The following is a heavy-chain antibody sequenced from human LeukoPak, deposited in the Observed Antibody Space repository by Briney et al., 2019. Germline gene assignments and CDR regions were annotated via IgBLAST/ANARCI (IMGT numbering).Heavy chain of an antibody. J-gene: IGHJ4*02. Sequence: PGGSLRLSCAASGFTFDDYAMHWVRQAPGKGLEWVSGISWNSGSIGYADSVKGRFTISRDNAKNSLYLHMNSLRAEDTAVYYCTANYNYWGQGTLVTVSS. CDR1: GFTFDDYA. V-gene: IGHV3-9*01. D-gene: IGHD3-10*01. CDR2: ISWNSGSI. CDR3: TANYNY.